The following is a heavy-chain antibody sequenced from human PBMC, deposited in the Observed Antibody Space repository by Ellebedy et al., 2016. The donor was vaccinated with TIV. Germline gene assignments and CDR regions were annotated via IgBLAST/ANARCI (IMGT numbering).Heavy chain of an antibody. V-gene: IGHV1-3*01. J-gene: IGHJ3*02. D-gene: IGHD4-17*01. Sequence: AASVKVSCKASRYTFILYAIHWVRQAPGQSLEWMGWINPNNGDIRYSQNFQDRVTITRDTSASTAYMEVSSLRSEDTAVYYCARSTTVTWAFDIWGQGTMVTVSS. CDR1: RYTFILYA. CDR3: ARSTTVTWAFDI. CDR2: INPNNGDI.